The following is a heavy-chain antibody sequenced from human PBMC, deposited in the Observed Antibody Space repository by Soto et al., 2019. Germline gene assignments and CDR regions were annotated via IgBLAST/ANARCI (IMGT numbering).Heavy chain of an antibody. CDR2: INSDGSST. J-gene: IGHJ6*03. D-gene: IGHD2-15*01. CDR1: GFTFSSYW. V-gene: IGHV3-74*01. Sequence: GGSLRLSCAASGFTFSSYWMHWVRQAPGKGLVWVSRINSDGSSTSYADSVKGRFTISRDNAKNTLYLQMNSLRAEDTAVYYCASGKCSGGSCSFYYYYYMDVWGKWTTVTVSS. CDR3: ASGKCSGGSCSFYYYYYMDV.